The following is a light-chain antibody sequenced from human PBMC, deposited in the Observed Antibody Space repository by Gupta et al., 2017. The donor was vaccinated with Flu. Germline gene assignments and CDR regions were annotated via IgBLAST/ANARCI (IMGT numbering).Light chain of an antibody. V-gene: IGKV4-1*01. CDR3: QQYDTTSIT. CDR1: LSCRDSQNIKNC. CDR2: LAS. Sequence: GLTASIDCNSSLSCRDSQNIKNCLAWYQQKPGQAPNLLIYLASTLESGVPYRFSGSGYGTDFTLTISSLQADDFAAYYCQQYDTTSITFGQGTQLEIK. J-gene: IGKJ5*01.